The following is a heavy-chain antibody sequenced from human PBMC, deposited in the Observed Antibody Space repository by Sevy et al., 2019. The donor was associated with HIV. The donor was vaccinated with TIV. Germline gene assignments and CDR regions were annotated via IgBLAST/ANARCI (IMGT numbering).Heavy chain of an antibody. CDR1: GFTFSSYG. V-gene: IGHV3-33*01. CDR3: ARGMENTARVCGVVRFYYYGMDV. CDR2: IWYDGSNK. D-gene: IGHD5-18*01. J-gene: IGHJ6*02. Sequence: GGSLRLSCAASGFTFSSYGMHWVRQAPGKGLEWVAVIWYDGSNKYYADSVKGRFTISRDNSRNTLYLEMNSRRAEVAAVYYCARGMENTARVCGVVRFYYYGMDVWGQGTTVTVSS.